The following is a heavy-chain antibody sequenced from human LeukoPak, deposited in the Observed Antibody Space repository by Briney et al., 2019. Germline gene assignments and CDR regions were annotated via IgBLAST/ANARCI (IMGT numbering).Heavy chain of an antibody. CDR2: ISSSGSTI. V-gene: IGHV3-48*03. J-gene: IGHJ4*02. Sequence: GGSLRLSCAASGSTFSSYEMNWVRQAPGKGLEWVSYISSSGSTIYYADSVKGRFTISRDNAKNSLYLQMNSLRAEDTAVYYCARDSLAAAGGFDYWGQGTLVTVSS. CDR3: ARDSLAAAGGFDY. CDR1: GSTFSSYE. D-gene: IGHD6-13*01.